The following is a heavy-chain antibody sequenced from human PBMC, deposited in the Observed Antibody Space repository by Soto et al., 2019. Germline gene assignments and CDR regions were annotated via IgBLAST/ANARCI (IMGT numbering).Heavy chain of an antibody. D-gene: IGHD4-4*01. CDR3: ARDYYSNYYYYYGMDV. CDR2: IIPIFGTA. V-gene: IGHV1-69*06. Sequence: QVQLVQSGAEVKKPGSSVRVSCKASGGTFSSYAISWVRQAPGQGLEWMGGIIPIFGTANYAQKFQGRVTITADKSTSTAYMELSSLRSEDTAVYYCARDYYSNYYYYYGMDVWGQGTTVTVSS. J-gene: IGHJ6*02. CDR1: GGTFSSYA.